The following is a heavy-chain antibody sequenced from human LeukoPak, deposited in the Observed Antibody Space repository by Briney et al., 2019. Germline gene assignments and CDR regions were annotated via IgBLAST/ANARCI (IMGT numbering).Heavy chain of an antibody. D-gene: IGHD5-18*01. CDR2: INPNSGGT. J-gene: IGHJ4*02. V-gene: IGHV1-2*02. CDR1: GYTFTSYG. CDR3: ARGGCRYGYYFDY. Sequence: ASVKVSCKASGYTFTSYGISWVRQAPGQGLEWMGWINPNSGGTNYAQKFQGRVTMTRDTSISTAYMELSRLRSDDTAVYYCARGGCRYGYYFDYWGQGTLVTVSS.